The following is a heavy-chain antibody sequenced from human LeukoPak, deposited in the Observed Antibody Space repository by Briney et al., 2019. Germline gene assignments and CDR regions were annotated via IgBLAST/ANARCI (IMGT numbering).Heavy chain of an antibody. CDR3: ARVTTMVRGVQRYNWFDP. D-gene: IGHD3-10*01. V-gene: IGHV1-69*05. J-gene: IGHJ5*02. Sequence: SVKVSCKASGGTFSSYAISWVRQAPGQGLEWMGGIIPIFGTANYAQKFQGRVTITTDESTSTAYMELSSLRSEDTAVYYCARVTTMVRGVQRYNWFDPWGQGTLVTVSS. CDR1: GGTFSSYA. CDR2: IIPIFGTA.